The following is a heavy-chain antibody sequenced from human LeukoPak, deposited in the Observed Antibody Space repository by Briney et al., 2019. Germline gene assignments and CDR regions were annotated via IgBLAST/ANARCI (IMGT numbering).Heavy chain of an antibody. J-gene: IGHJ4*02. CDR2: IYYGRTT. D-gene: IGHD5-12*01. Sequence: SETLSLTCTVSAGSISSTSHHWGWIRQSPGKGLEWIGSIYYGRTTYYNPSLNSRVTISVVTSNNQFSLQLNPVTAADTAVYYCVRHDGRGGATMGALDSWGRGSLVTASS. CDR1: AGSISSTSHH. V-gene: IGHV4-39*01. CDR3: VRHDGRGGATMGALDS.